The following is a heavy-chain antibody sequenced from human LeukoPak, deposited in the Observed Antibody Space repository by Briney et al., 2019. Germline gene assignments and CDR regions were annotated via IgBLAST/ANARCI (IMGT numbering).Heavy chain of an antibody. CDR1: GFTFSRYW. D-gene: IGHD4-23*01. CDR2: MNTDGSST. Sequence: PGGSLRLSCAASGFTFSRYWMHWVRHAPGKGLVWVSRMNTDGSSTDYADSVKGLFTISRENAKNTLYLQENSLGVEHPAVSSCAGDFGGHADFWGQGILVTASS. V-gene: IGHV3-74*01. CDR3: AGDFGGHADF. J-gene: IGHJ4*02.